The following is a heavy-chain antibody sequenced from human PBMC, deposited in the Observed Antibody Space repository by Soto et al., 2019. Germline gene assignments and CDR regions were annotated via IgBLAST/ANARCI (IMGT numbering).Heavy chain of an antibody. CDR2: ISWDGGST. V-gene: IGHV3-43D*03. CDR1: GFTFDDYA. D-gene: IGHD6-19*01. Sequence: GGSLRLSCAASGFTFDDYAMHWVRQAPGKGLEWVSLISWDGGSTYYADSVKGRFTISRDNSKNSLYLQMNSLRAEDTALYYCAMAGDDAFDIWGQGTMVTVSS. CDR3: AMAGDDAFDI. J-gene: IGHJ3*02.